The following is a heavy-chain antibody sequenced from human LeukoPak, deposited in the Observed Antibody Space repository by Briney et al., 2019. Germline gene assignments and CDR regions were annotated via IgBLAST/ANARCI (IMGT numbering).Heavy chain of an antibody. Sequence: PGGSLRLSCAASGFTFSGNWMAWVRQAPGKGLEWVANIKPDGSEKYYVDSVKGRFTISRDNSKNTLYLQMNSLRAEDTAVYYCAKAHRPYSSSWYWFDPWGQGTLVTVSS. CDR1: GFTFSGNW. J-gene: IGHJ5*02. CDR3: AKAHRPYSSSWYWFDP. D-gene: IGHD6-13*01. CDR2: IKPDGSEK. V-gene: IGHV3-7*03.